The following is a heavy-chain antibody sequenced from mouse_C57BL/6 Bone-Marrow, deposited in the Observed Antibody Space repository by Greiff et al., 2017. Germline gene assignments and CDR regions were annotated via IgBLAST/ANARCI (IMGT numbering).Heavy chain of an antibody. CDR3: ARSSYGSHWYFDV. CDR2: IYPRSGNT. D-gene: IGHD2-9*01. Sequence: VKLVESGAELARPGASVKLSCKASGYTFTSYGISWVKQRTGQGLEWIGEIYPRSGNTYYNEKFKGKATLTADKSSSTAYMELRSLTSEDSAVYFCARSSYGSHWYFDVWGTGTTVTVSS. V-gene: IGHV1-81*01. CDR1: GYTFTSYG. J-gene: IGHJ1*03.